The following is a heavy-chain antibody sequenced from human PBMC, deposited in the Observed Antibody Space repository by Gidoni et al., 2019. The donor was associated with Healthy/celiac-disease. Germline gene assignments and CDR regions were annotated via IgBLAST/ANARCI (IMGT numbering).Heavy chain of an antibody. D-gene: IGHD6-13*01. CDR3: AHSSSWYDPFDY. Sequence: QVQLVESGGGVVQPGRSLRLSCAASGFTFSRYGIHWVRQAPGKGLGWVAVISYDGSNKYYADSVKGRFTISRDNSKNTLYLQMNSLRAEDTAVYYCAHSSSWYDPFDYWGQGTLVTVSS. J-gene: IGHJ4*02. CDR2: ISYDGSNK. V-gene: IGHV3-30*03. CDR1: GFTFSRYG.